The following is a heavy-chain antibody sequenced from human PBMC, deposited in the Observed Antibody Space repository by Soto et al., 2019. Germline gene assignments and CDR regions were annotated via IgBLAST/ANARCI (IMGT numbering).Heavy chain of an antibody. CDR3: ARAPGRMMNALRYYYGLDV. D-gene: IGHD2-8*01. CDR2: IYHRGGT. Sequence: QVQLQESVPGLWKPSETLSFTCTVSGGSISSGGYYWSWIRQLPGKGLEWIGYIYHRGGTYYNPALKRRITISVDTSKNQVSLKMTSVTAADTAVYFCARAPGRMMNALRYYYGLDVWGQGNTVTVSS. J-gene: IGHJ6*02. V-gene: IGHV4-31*02. CDR1: GGSISSGGYY.